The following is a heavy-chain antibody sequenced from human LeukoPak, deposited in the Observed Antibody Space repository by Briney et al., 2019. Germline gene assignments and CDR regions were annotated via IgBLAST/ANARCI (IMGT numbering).Heavy chain of an antibody. CDR3: ARQIIRGQYLVHFDY. CDR1: DGSIRSYH. CDR2: IYYSGNT. D-gene: IGHD6-13*01. J-gene: IGHJ4*02. V-gene: IGHV4-59*08. Sequence: PSETLSLTCTVSDGSIRSYHWSWIRQPPGKGLEWIGYIYYSGNTYYNPSLKSRVTISLDTSKSQFSLRLKSVTAADTAVYYCARQIIRGQYLVHFDYWSQGTLVTVSS.